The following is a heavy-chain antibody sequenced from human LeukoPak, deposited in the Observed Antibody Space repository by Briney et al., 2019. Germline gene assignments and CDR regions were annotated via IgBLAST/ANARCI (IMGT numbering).Heavy chain of an antibody. CDR2: INPNSGRT. CDR1: GYNLIDYY. D-gene: IGHD2-2*02. CDR3: ARVAGYCSTNSCYTRGFEY. Sequence: ASVKVSCKAYGYNLIDYYIHWVRQAPGQGLEWMGWINPNSGRTEYAQKFQGRVTMTRDTSINTAYMDLSGLRSDDTAVYYCARVAGYCSTNSCYTRGFEYWGQGTLVTVSS. V-gene: IGHV1-2*02. J-gene: IGHJ4*02.